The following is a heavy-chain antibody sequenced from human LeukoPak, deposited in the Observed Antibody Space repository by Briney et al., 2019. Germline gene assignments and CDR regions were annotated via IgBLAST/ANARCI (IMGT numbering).Heavy chain of an antibody. CDR3: ARDNVDGYRIYWYFDL. CDR2: IYTSGST. V-gene: IGHV4-4*07. D-gene: IGHD5-24*01. Sequence: NPSETLSLTCAVYGGSFSSYYWSWIRQPAGKGLEWIGRIYTSGSTNYNPSLKSRVTMSVGTSKNQFSLKLSSVTAADTAVYYCARDNVDGYRIYWYFDLWGRGTLVTVSS. J-gene: IGHJ2*01. CDR1: GGSFSSYY.